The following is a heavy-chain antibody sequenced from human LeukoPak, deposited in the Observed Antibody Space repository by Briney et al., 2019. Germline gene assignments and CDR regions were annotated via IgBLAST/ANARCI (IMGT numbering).Heavy chain of an antibody. CDR2: IYYSRST. CDR3: ARQSYSGYDYSYYFDN. V-gene: IGHV4-59*08. Sequence: SETLSLTCTVTGGSISSYYWSWIRQPPGKGLEWIGYIYYSRSTNYNPSLKSRVTISVDTSKNQFSLKLSSVTAADTAVYYCARQSYSGYDYSYYFDNWGQGTLVTVSS. CDR1: GGSISSYY. J-gene: IGHJ4*02. D-gene: IGHD5-12*01.